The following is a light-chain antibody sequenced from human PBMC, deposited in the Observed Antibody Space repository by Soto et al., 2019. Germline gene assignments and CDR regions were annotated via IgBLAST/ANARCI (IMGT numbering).Light chain of an antibody. CDR2: DVS. V-gene: IGKV1-5*01. CDR3: QQYHRYWT. J-gene: IGKJ1*01. CDR1: QNIYQW. Sequence: DSKMTKSLSALPPPLETKVPTPFRASQNIYQWLAWYQQKLGKAPKLLIYDVSNLQSGVPSTFSGSGSGTEFTLTISSLQPDDFATYYCQQYHRYWTFGQGTKVDI.